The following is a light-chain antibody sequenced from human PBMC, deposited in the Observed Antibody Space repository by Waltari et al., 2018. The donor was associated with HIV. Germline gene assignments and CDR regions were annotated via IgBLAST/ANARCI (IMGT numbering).Light chain of an antibody. V-gene: IGKV3-15*01. Sequence: VMTQSPATLSLSPGERATLSCRASQSLSTNLAWYQQKPGQAPRLRIYSASTRATGSPARFSGSGSGTEYTLTISSLQSEDFAIYYCQQYNNWPLTFGGGTKVEIK. J-gene: IGKJ4*01. CDR1: QSLSTN. CDR2: SAS. CDR3: QQYNNWPLT.